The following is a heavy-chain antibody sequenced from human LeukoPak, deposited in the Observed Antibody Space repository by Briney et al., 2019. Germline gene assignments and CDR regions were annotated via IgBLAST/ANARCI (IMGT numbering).Heavy chain of an antibody. J-gene: IGHJ3*01. CDR1: GFTFRIYA. CDR3: ARAPSNSWHLFDL. V-gene: IGHV3-30-3*01. D-gene: IGHD2-2*01. CDR2: ISYDGSNK. Sequence: GRSLRLSCAASGFTFRIYAMHWVRRAPGKGLEWVAIISYDGSNKYYAGSVKGRFTISRDNSKNTLYLEMNSLRAEDTAVYYCARAPSNSWHLFDLWGQGTMVTVSS.